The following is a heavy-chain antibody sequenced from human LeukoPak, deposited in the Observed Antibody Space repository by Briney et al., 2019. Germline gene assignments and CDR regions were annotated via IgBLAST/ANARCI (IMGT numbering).Heavy chain of an antibody. J-gene: IGHJ1*01. D-gene: IGHD6-13*01. CDR3: ARDLGAAGSEYFRH. V-gene: IGHV3-30*04. Sequence: AGRSLRLSCAASGFTFSSYAMHWVRQAPGKGLEWVAATSSDGSKKYFADSVKGRFTISRDNSKNTLYLQMNTVKTDDTAMYYCARDLGAAGSEYFRHWGQGTLVTVSS. CDR1: GFTFSSYA. CDR2: TSSDGSKK.